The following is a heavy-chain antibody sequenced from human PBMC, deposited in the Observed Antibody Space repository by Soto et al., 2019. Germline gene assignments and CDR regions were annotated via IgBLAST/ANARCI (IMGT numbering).Heavy chain of an antibody. J-gene: IGHJ3*02. Sequence: SETLSLTCTVSGGSISSGGYYWSWIRQHPGKGLEWIGYIYYSGSTYYNPSLKSRVTISVDTSKNQFSLKLSPVTAADTAVYYCARAGGTTVVTLAFDIWGQGTMVTVSS. CDR3: ARAGGTTVVTLAFDI. CDR1: GGSISSGGYY. D-gene: IGHD4-17*01. CDR2: IYYSGST. V-gene: IGHV4-31*03.